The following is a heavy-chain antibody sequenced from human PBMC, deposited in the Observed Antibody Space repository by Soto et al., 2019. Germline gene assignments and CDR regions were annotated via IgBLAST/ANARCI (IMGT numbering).Heavy chain of an antibody. CDR2: ISYDGSNK. Sequence: QVQLVESGGGVVQPGRSLRLSCAASGFTFSSYAMHWVRQAPGKGLAWVAVISYDGSNKYYADSVKGRFTISRDNSKNTLYLPMNSLRAEDTAVYYCARDAATVTHWYFDLWGRGTLVTVSS. V-gene: IGHV3-30-3*01. CDR1: GFTFSSYA. CDR3: ARDAATVTHWYFDL. D-gene: IGHD4-17*01. J-gene: IGHJ2*01.